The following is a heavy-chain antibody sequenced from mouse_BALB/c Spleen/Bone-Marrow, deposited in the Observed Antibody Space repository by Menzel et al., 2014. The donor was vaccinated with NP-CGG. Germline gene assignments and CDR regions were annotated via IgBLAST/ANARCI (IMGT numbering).Heavy chain of an antibody. CDR3: ARDMGGLLFDY. CDR1: GFTFTDYY. CDR2: IRNKAYSYTT. J-gene: IGHJ2*01. V-gene: IGHV7-3*02. D-gene: IGHD2-3*01. Sequence: EVKLAESGGGLVQPGASLRLSCATSGFTFTDYYMNWVRQPPGKALEWLGFIRNKAYSYTTEYSASVKGRFTISRGNSQSILYLQMNTLRAEDSATYYCARDMGGLLFDYWGQGTTLTVSS.